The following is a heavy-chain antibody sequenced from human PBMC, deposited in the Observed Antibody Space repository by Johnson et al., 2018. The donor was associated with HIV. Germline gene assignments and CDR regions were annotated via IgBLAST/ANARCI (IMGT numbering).Heavy chain of an antibody. J-gene: IGHJ3*02. V-gene: IGHV3-20*04. D-gene: IGHD5-24*01. CDR2: INWNGGST. Sequence: VQLVESGGGLVQPGGSLRLSCAASGFTFDDYGMSWVRQAPGKGLEWVSGINWNGGSTHYADSVKGRFTISRDNSKNTLYLQMNSLRAEDTAVYYCAKDIGDGYNRWGAFDIWGQGTMVTVSA. CDR1: GFTFDDYG. CDR3: AKDIGDGYNRWGAFDI.